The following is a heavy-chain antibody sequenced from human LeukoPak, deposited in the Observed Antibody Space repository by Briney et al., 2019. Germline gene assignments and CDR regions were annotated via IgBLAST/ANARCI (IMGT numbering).Heavy chain of an antibody. D-gene: IGHD3-10*01. Sequence: GGSLRLSCSASGFTFSSYAMHWVRQAPGKGLEYVSAISSNGGSTYYADSVKGRFTISRDNSKNTLYLQMSSLRAEDTAVYYCVKSTPGSGYQSDYWGQGTLVTVSS. CDR3: VKSTPGSGYQSDY. J-gene: IGHJ4*02. CDR2: ISSNGGST. V-gene: IGHV3-64D*06. CDR1: GFTFSSYA.